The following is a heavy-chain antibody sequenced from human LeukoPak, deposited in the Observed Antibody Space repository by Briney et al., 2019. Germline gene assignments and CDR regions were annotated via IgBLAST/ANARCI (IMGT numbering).Heavy chain of an antibody. V-gene: IGHV4-59*12. J-gene: IGHJ4*02. D-gene: IGHD3-10*01. CDR3: AREYGSGSYIDY. Sequence: SETLSLTCTVSGASISPYYWSWIRQPPGKGLEWIGYIYYSGSTNYNPSLKSRVTISIDTSKNQFSLKLSSVTAADTAVYYCAREYGSGSYIDYWGQGTLVTVSS. CDR2: IYYSGST. CDR1: GASISPYY.